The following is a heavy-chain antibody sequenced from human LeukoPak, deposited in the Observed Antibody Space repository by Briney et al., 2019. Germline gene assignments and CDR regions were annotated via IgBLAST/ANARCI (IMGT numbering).Heavy chain of an antibody. D-gene: IGHD3-22*01. Sequence: GSLRLSCTATGFTFGDYAMSWFRQAPGKGLEWVGFIRSKAYGGTTEYAASVKGRFTISRDDSKSIAHLQMNSLKTEDTAVYYCTRSYYDSSGYYKYWGQGTLVTVSS. J-gene: IGHJ4*02. CDR2: IRSKAYGGTT. CDR1: GFTFGDYA. V-gene: IGHV3-49*03. CDR3: TRSYYDSSGYYKY.